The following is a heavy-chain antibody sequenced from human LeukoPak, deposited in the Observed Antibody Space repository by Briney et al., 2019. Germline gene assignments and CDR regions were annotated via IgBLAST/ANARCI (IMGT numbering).Heavy chain of an antibody. CDR3: ARHRGNSYGPIDY. CDR2: MYHSGYA. V-gene: IGHV4-39*01. D-gene: IGHD5-18*01. J-gene: IGHJ4*02. Sequence: SETLSLTCTVSGGSISSNGYYWGWIRQPPGQGLEGIGSMYHSGYAYYNPSLKSRVTISLDTSKNQFSLKLSSVTAADTAVYYCARHRGNSYGPIDYWGQGTLVTVSS. CDR1: GGSISSNGYY.